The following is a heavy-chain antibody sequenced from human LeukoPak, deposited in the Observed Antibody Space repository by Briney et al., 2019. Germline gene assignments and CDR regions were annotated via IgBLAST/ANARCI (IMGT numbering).Heavy chain of an antibody. D-gene: IGHD5/OR15-5a*01. V-gene: IGHV3-74*01. CDR3: ASLSVSVGTDY. Sequence: PGRSLRLSCAASGFTFSSYWMHWVRHAPGKGLVWVSRINSDGSSTSYADSVKGRFTISRDNAKNTLYLQMNSLRAEDTAVYYCASLSVSVGTDYWGQGTLVTVSS. CDR1: GFTFSSYW. J-gene: IGHJ4*02. CDR2: INSDGSST.